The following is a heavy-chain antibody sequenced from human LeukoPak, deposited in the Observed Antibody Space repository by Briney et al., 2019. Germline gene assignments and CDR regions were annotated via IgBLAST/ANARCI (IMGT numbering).Heavy chain of an antibody. Sequence: SVKVSCKATSRISWVRQAPGQGLEWMGRIIPILGIANYAQKFQGRVTITADKSTSTAYMELSSLRSEDTAVYYCAREPANYYDSSVTNFDYWGQGTLVTVSS. CDR3: AREPANYYDSSVTNFDY. D-gene: IGHD3-22*01. CDR2: IIPILGIA. V-gene: IGHV1-69*04. CDR1: TSR. J-gene: IGHJ4*02.